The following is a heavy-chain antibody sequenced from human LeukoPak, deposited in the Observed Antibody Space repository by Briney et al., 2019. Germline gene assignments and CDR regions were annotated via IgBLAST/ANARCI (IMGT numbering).Heavy chain of an antibody. CDR3: ARGPRGMDV. Sequence: SETLSLTCAVYGGSISGYYWSWIRQPPGKGLEWIGEINHSGSTNYNPSLKSRVTISVDTSKNQFSLKLSSVTAADTAVYYCARGPRGMDVWGKGTTVTVSS. J-gene: IGHJ6*04. CDR2: INHSGST. CDR1: GGSISGYY. V-gene: IGHV4-34*01.